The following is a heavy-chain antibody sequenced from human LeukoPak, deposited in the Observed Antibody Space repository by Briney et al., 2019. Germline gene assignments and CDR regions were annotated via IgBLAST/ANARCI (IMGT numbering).Heavy chain of an antibody. J-gene: IGHJ6*03. Sequence: SETLSLTCTVSGGSISSYYWSWIRQPPGKGLEWIAYIYYSGSTNYNPSLKSRVTISVDTSKNQFSLKLRSVTAADTAVYYCARTTEGGYTYDYFYYYYMGVWGKGTTVTISS. CDR3: ARTTEGGYTYDYFYYYYMGV. CDR2: IYYSGST. V-gene: IGHV4-59*01. D-gene: IGHD5-18*01. CDR1: GGSISSYY.